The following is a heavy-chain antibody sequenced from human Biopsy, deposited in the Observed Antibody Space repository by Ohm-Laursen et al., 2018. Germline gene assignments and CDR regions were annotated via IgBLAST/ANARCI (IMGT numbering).Heavy chain of an antibody. J-gene: IGHJ4*02. CDR2: IIPIFGTA. V-gene: IGHV1-69*13. Sequence: SVKVSCKASGGTFTNYAITWVRQAPGQGLEWMGGIIPIFGTANYAQKFQGRVTITADESTSTAYMELSSLRSDGTAVYYCARDALGGGSYRFFYWGQGSLVTVSS. D-gene: IGHD1-26*01. CDR1: GGTFTNYA. CDR3: ARDALGGGSYRFFY.